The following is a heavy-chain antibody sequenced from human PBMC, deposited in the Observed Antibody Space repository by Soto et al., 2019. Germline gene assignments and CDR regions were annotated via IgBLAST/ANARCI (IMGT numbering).Heavy chain of an antibody. D-gene: IGHD3-3*01. J-gene: IGHJ6*02. V-gene: IGHV1-58*01. Sequence: SVKVSCKASGFTFTSSAVQWVRQARGQRLEWIGWIVVGSGNTNYAQKFQERVTITRDMSTSTAYMELSSLRSEDTAVYYCAADPGFWSGYYIIRVPSYGMDVWGQGTTVTV. CDR2: IVVGSGNT. CDR1: GFTFTSSA. CDR3: AADPGFWSGYYIIRVPSYGMDV.